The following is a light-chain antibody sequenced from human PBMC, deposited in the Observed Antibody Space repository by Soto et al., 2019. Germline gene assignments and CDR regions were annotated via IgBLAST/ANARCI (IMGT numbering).Light chain of an antibody. CDR3: QQFGSSIPHT. CDR1: QVIGSRY. Sequence: TQSPSSVSASVGDRVTITCRASQVIGSRYLAWYHQKSGQAPRLLIYGASSRATGIPDRFSGSGSGTDFTLTISRLEPEDFGVYYCQQFGSSIPHTFGQGTKLEIK. CDR2: GAS. J-gene: IGKJ2*01. V-gene: IGKV3-20*01.